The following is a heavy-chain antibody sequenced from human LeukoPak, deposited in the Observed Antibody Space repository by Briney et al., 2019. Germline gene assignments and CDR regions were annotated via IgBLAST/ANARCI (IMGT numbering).Heavy chain of an antibody. V-gene: IGHV3-9*01. CDR2: ITWNGGSK. J-gene: IGHJ6*03. Sequence: GGSLRLSCAASGFTFNDHAMHWVRQVQGKGLEWVSGITWNGGSKAYADSVKGRFTISRDNAKNSLYLQMSSLTTEDTAFYYCVRGHGAFGYYFINVWGKGTAVTVSS. D-gene: IGHD3-3*01. CDR1: GFTFNDHA. CDR3: VRGHGAFGYYFINV.